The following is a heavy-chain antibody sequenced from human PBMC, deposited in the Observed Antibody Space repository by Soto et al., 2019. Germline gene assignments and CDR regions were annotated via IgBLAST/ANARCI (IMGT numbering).Heavy chain of an antibody. Sequence: QITLKESGPTLVKPTQTLTLTCTFSGFSLSTSGVGVGWIRQPPGKALEWLALIYWDDDKRYSPSLKSRLTITKDTSKNQVVLTMTNMDPVDTAPYYCAHPRISSSWYDYSCGMNVWGQGTTGTVSS. CDR1: GFSLSTSGVG. V-gene: IGHV2-5*02. CDR2: IYWDDDK. J-gene: IGHJ6*02. D-gene: IGHD6-13*01. CDR3: AHPRISSSWYDYSCGMNV.